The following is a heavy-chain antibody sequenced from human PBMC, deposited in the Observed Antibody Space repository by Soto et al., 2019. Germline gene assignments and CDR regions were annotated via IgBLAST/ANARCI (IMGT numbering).Heavy chain of an antibody. V-gene: IGHV1-2*04. J-gene: IGHJ6*02. CDR3: ARAVLGQYDYVWGSSRYYYGMDV. CDR2: INPNSGGT. Sequence: ASVNVSCKSSGYTFTGYYMHWVRQAPGQGLECMGWINPNSGGTNYAQKFQGWVTMTRDTSISTAYMELSRLRSDDTAVYYCARAVLGQYDYVWGSSRYYYGMDVWGQGTTVT. D-gene: IGHD3-16*01. CDR1: GYTFTGYY.